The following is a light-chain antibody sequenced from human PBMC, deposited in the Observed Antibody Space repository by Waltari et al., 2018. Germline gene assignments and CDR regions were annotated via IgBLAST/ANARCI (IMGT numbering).Light chain of an antibody. J-gene: IGLJ1*01. Sequence: QSALTQPRSVSGSPGQSVTISCTGTSSDVGGYNYVSWYQQHPAKDPKLLVYDVRKRPSVVPDRFTGSKSGNTASLTISGLQAEDEADYYCCSYAGSYTYVFGTGTKVTVL. CDR1: SSDVGGYNY. V-gene: IGLV2-11*01. CDR2: DVR. CDR3: CSYAGSYTYV.